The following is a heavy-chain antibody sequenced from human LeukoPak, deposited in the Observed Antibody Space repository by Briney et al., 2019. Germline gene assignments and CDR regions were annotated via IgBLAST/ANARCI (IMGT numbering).Heavy chain of an antibody. CDR2: ISYDGSEK. V-gene: IGHV3-30-3*01. CDR1: GFTFSSYP. CDR3: AREGSSGYYPY. Sequence: GGSLRLSCAASGFTFSSYPMHWVRQAPGKGLEWVVVISYDGSEKHYADPVKGRFTISRDNSRNTLYLQMNSLRAEDTAVYYCAREGSSGYYPYWGQGILVTVSS. D-gene: IGHD3-22*01. J-gene: IGHJ4*02.